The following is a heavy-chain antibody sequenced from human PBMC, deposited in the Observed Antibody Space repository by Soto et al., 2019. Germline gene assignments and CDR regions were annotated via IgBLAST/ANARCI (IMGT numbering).Heavy chain of an antibody. V-gene: IGHV4-34*01. CDR1: GGSFSGYY. CDR2: INHSGST. D-gene: IGHD2-15*01. CDR3: ARGRCSATYCYSNFDS. J-gene: IGHJ4*02. Sequence: QVQLQQWGAGLLKPSETLSLTCAVYGGSFSGYYWSWIRQPPGKGLEWIGEINHSGSTNYNPSLKCRVTMSADTSKGQFSLKLSAVTAADTAVYYCARGRCSATYCYSNFDSWGQGTLVTVSS.